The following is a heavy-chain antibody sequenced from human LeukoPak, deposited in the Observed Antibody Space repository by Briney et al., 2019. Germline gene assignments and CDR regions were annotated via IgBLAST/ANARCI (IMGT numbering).Heavy chain of an antibody. CDR1: GGSISSSNW. V-gene: IGHV4-4*02. D-gene: IGHD3-3*01. J-gene: IGHJ3*02. Sequence: SETLSLTCAVSGGSISSSNWWSWVRQPPGKGLEWIGEIFYSGSTNYNPSLKSRIIISVDKSKNQFSLTLSSVTAADTAVYYRARERSGSEIFARSFDIWGQGTMVTVSS. CDR2: IFYSGST. CDR3: ARERSGSEIFARSFDI.